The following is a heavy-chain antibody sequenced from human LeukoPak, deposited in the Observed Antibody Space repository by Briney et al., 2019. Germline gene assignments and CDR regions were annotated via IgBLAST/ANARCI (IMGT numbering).Heavy chain of an antibody. CDR2: ISYDGSNK. CDR3: AKDRYSGSYSTYYGMDV. CDR1: GFTFSSYG. V-gene: IGHV3-30*18. Sequence: PGGSLRLSCAASGFTFSSYGMHWVRQAPGKGLEWGAVISYDGSNKYYADSVKGRFTISRDNSKNTLYLQMNSLRAEDTAVYYCAKDRYSGSYSTYYGMDVWGQGTTVTVSS. D-gene: IGHD1-26*01. J-gene: IGHJ6*02.